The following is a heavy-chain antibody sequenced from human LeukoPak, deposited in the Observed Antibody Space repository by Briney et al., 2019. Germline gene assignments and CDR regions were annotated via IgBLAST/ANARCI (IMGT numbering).Heavy chain of an antibody. Sequence: ASVNVSCKASGYTFTSYYMHWVRQAPGQGLEWMGIINTSGGSTSYAQKFQGRVTMTRDTSTSTVYMELGSLRSEDTAVYYCARGVGILTGPNDYWGQGTLVTVSS. V-gene: IGHV1-46*01. D-gene: IGHD3-9*01. J-gene: IGHJ4*02. CDR1: GYTFTSYY. CDR3: ARGVGILTGPNDY. CDR2: INTSGGST.